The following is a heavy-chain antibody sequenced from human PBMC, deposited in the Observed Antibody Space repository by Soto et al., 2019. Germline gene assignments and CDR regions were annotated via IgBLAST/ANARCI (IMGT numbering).Heavy chain of an antibody. CDR3: TRAYGAETFDF. D-gene: IGHD3-10*01. V-gene: IGHV1-8*02. CDR1: GYTFNNYD. Sequence: ASVKVSCKASGYTFNNYDIHWVRQAPGHGLEWMGWMNPNSGNTGYAQNFRGRVTMTQNTAIGTAYMELSSLRSDDTAAYYCTRAYGAETFDFWGQGTRVTVSS. CDR2: MNPNSGNT. J-gene: IGHJ5*01.